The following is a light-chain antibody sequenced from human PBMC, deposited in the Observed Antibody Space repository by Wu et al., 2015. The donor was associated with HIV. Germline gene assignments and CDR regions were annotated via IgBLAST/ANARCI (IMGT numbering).Light chain of an antibody. CDR3: QHSRT. CDR2: GAS. J-gene: IGKJ1*01. Sequence: EIVLTQSPGTLSLSPGERATLSCRASQSVGSTYLAWYQQKPGQAPRLLIYGASSRATGVPDRFSASGSGTDFTLTISRLEPEDFAVYYCQHSRTFGQGTKVEIK. V-gene: IGKV3-20*01. CDR1: QSVGSTY.